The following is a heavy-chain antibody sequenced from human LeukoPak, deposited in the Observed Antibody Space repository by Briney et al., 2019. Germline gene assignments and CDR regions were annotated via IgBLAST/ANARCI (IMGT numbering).Heavy chain of an antibody. Sequence: GGSLRLSCAASGFTFSRYDLSWVRQAPGKGLECVSTISRTVTTTYYADSVKGRFTISRDNSKNTLYLQMNDLRADDTAVYYCAKEPMIVVVTDFDYWGQGTLVTVSS. J-gene: IGHJ4*02. CDR1: GFTFSRYD. CDR3: AKEPMIVVVTDFDY. CDR2: ISRTVTTT. D-gene: IGHD3-22*01. V-gene: IGHV3-23*01.